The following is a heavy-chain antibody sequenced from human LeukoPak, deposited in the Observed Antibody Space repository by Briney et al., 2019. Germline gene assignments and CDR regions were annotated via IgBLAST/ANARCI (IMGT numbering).Heavy chain of an antibody. CDR1: GFTFSSYS. J-gene: IGHJ3*02. V-gene: IGHV3-21*01. D-gene: IGHD5-12*01. CDR3: ARVAYSGYDADAFDI. Sequence: MPGGSLRLSCAASGFTFSSYSMNWVRQAPGKGLEWVSSISSSSSYIYYADSVKGRFTISRDNAKNSLYLQMNSLRAEDTAVYYCARVAYSGYDADAFDIWGQGTMVTVPS. CDR2: ISSSSSYI.